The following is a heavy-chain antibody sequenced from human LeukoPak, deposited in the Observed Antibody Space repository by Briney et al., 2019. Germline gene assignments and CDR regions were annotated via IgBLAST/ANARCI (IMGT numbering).Heavy chain of an antibody. V-gene: IGHV3-15*01. D-gene: IGHD3-22*01. Sequence: GGSLRLSCAASGFTFSNAWMSSVRQAPGKGLEWVGCIKRKTDGGTTDYAAPVKGRFTISRDDSKNTLYLQMNSLKTEDTAVYYCTTDFDSSGYSLLTDWGQGTLVTVSS. CDR1: GFTFSNAW. CDR2: IKRKTDGGTT. CDR3: TTDFDSSGYSLLTD. J-gene: IGHJ4*02.